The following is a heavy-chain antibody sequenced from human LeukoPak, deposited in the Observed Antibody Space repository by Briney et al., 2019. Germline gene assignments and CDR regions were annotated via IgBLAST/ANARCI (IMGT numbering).Heavy chain of an antibody. CDR3: ARRCSSTSCYYYYGMDV. J-gene: IGHJ6*02. CDR2: INHSGST. CDR1: GGSFSGYY. Sequence: PSETLSLTCAVYGGSFSGYYWSWIRQPPGKGLEWIGEINHSGSTNYNPSLKSRVTISVDTSKNQFSLKLSSVTAADTAVYYCARRCSSTSCYYYYGMDVWGQGTTVTVSS. D-gene: IGHD2-2*01. V-gene: IGHV4-34*01.